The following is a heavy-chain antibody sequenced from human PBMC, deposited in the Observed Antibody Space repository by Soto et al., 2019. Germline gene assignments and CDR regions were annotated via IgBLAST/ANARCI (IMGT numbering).Heavy chain of an antibody. D-gene: IGHD3-3*01. CDR3: ARSGVFWSGSIAYNWFDP. J-gene: IGHJ5*02. Sequence: LPETLSLTCVVYGGSFSGYYWTWIRQPPGKGLEWIGEINDSGNTNYNPSLKSRVTMSVDTSKNQFSLKLNSVTAADTAVYYCARSGVFWSGSIAYNWFDPWGQGTLVTVSS. V-gene: IGHV4-34*01. CDR1: GGSFSGYY. CDR2: INDSGNT.